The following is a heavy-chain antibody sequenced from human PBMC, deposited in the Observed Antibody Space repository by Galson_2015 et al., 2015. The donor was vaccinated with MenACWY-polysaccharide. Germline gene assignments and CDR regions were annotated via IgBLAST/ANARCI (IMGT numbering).Heavy chain of an antibody. Sequence: SLRLSCAASGFTFSSYAMSWVRQAPGKGLEWVSAISGSGGSTYYADSVKGRFTISRDNSKNTLYLQMNSLRAEDTAVYYCAKDLALYYYDSSGYFDYWGQGTLVTVSS. V-gene: IGHV3-23*01. CDR1: GFTFSSYA. CDR2: ISGSGGST. CDR3: AKDLALYYYDSSGYFDY. D-gene: IGHD3-22*01. J-gene: IGHJ4*02.